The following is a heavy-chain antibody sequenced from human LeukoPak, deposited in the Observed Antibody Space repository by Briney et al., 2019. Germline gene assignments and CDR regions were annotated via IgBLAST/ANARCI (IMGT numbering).Heavy chain of an antibody. J-gene: IGHJ4*02. CDR2: IKEDGSEK. Sequence: QPGGSLRLSCAASGFTFSSYWMRWVRQAPGKGLEWVANIKEDGSEKYYVASVKGRFTISRDNAKNSLHLQMSSLRAEDTAVYYCARVYGSGSYYYWGQGTLVTVSS. CDR3: ARVYGSGSYYY. V-gene: IGHV3-7*04. CDR1: GFTFSSYW. D-gene: IGHD3-10*01.